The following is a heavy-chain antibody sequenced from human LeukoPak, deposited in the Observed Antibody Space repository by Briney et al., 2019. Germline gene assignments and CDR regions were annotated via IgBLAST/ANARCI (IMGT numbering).Heavy chain of an antibody. CDR1: GFTFSSYW. CDR3: ARENLRLGYCSSTSCRYAKRFDP. Sequence: GGSLRLSCAASGFTFSSYWMSWVRQAPGKGLEWVANIKQDGSEKYYVDSVKGRFTISRDNAKNSLYLQMNSLRAEDTAVYYCARENLRLGYCSSTSCRYAKRFDPWGQGTLVTVSS. CDR2: IKQDGSEK. V-gene: IGHV3-7*05. J-gene: IGHJ5*02. D-gene: IGHD2-2*01.